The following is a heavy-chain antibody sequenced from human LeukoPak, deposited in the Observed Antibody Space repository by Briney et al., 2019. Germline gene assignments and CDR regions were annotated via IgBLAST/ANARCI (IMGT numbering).Heavy chain of an antibody. J-gene: IGHJ4*02. Sequence: GASVKVSCKASGYTFTSYGISWVRQAPGQGREWMGWISAYNGNTNYAQKLQGRVTMTTDTSTSTAYMELRSLRSDDTAVYYCARDVPYSSSWYDPTGGDQWYYFDYWGQGTLVTVSS. CDR3: ARDVPYSSSWYDPTGGDQWYYFDY. CDR2: ISAYNGNT. V-gene: IGHV1-18*01. D-gene: IGHD6-13*01. CDR1: GYTFTSYG.